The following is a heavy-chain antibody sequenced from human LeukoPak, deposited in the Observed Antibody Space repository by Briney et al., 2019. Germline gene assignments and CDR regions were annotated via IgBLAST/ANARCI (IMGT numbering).Heavy chain of an antibody. CDR3: AKDYYDSFREGTPSGY. J-gene: IGHJ4*02. D-gene: IGHD3-22*01. Sequence: GGSLRLSCAASGFTFSSYDMRWVRQARGKGREGGSAISGSRGSTYYADSVKGRFTISRDNSKNTLYLQMNSLRAEDTAVYYCAKDYYDSFREGTPSGYWGQGTLVTVSS. CDR1: GFTFSSYD. V-gene: IGHV3-23*01. CDR2: ISGSRGST.